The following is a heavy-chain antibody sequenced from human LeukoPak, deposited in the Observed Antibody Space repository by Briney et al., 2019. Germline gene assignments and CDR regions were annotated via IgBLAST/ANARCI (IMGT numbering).Heavy chain of an antibody. V-gene: IGHV4-59*12. CDR2: IYHSGST. D-gene: IGHD2-2*01. CDR3: ARARGDIVVVPAIDY. Sequence: SETLSLTCTVSGGSISSYYWSWIRQPPGKGLEWNGYIYHSGSTYYNPSLKSRVTISVDRSKNQFSLKLSSVTAADTAVYYCARARGDIVVVPAIDYWGQGTLVTVSS. CDR1: GGSISSYY. J-gene: IGHJ4*02.